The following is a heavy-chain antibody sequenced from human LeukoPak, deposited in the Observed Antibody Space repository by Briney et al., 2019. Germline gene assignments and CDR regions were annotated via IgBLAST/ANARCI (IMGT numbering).Heavy chain of an antibody. J-gene: IGHJ4*02. CDR1: GFTFSSYS. D-gene: IGHD6-19*01. V-gene: IGHV3-21*01. Sequence: RAGGSLRLSCAASGFTFSSYSMNWVRQAPGKGLEWVSSISSSSSYIYYADSVKGRFTISRDNAKNSLYLQMNSLRAEDTAVYYCARARVEDGWDDYFDYWGQGTLVTVSS. CDR3: ARARVEDGWDDYFDY. CDR2: ISSSSSYI.